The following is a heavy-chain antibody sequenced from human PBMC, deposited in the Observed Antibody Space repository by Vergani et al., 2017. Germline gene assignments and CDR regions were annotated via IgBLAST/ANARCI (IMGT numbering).Heavy chain of an antibody. CDR1: GFTFSSYS. CDR3: ARVTGDSWYFDL. V-gene: IGHV3-13*01. J-gene: IGHJ2*01. D-gene: IGHD7-27*01. CDR2: IGTAGDT. Sequence: EVQLVESGGGLVKPGGSLRLSCAASGFTFSSYSMNWVRQAPGKGLEWVSAIGTAGDTYYPGSVKGRFTISRDNAKNSLYLQMNSLRAGDTAVYYCARVTGDSWYFDLWGRGTLVTVSS.